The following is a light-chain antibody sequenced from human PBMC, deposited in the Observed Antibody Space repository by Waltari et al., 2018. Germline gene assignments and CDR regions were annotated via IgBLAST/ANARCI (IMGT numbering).Light chain of an antibody. J-gene: IGKJ1*01. CDR1: QGISNY. Sequence: DIQMTQSPFSLSASVGDRVTITCRASQGISNYLAWYQQKPGKAPNLLIYAASTLESGVPSRFSGSGSGTDFTLTISSLQPEDVSTYYCQKYDSAPPTFGQGTKVEIK. V-gene: IGKV1-27*01. CDR2: AAS. CDR3: QKYDSAPPT.